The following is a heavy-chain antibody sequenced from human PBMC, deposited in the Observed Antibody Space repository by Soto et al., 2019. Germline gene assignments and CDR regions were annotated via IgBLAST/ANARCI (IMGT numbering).Heavy chain of an antibody. Sequence: GGSLRLSCAASGFTFSNAWMSWVRQAPGKGLEWVGRIKSKTDGGTTDYAAPVKGRFTISRDDSKNTLYLQMNSLKTEDTAVYYCTTGYSSGWYDYYYGMDVWGQGTTVTVS. CDR2: IKSKTDGGTT. CDR1: GFTFSNAW. J-gene: IGHJ6*02. V-gene: IGHV3-15*01. D-gene: IGHD6-19*01. CDR3: TTGYSSGWYDYYYGMDV.